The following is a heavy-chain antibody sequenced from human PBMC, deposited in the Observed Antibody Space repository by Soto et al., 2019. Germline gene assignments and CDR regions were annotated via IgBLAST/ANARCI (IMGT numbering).Heavy chain of an antibody. CDR1: GFTLSSYA. CDR3: ARESRDGYNPPLDY. J-gene: IGHJ4*02. D-gene: IGHD5-12*01. Sequence: GGSLRLSCAASGFTLSSYAMHWVRQAPGKGLEWVAVISYDGSNKYYADSVKGRFTISRDNSKNTLYLQMNSLRAEDTAVYYCARESRDGYNPPLDYWGQGTLVTVSS. V-gene: IGHV3-30-3*01. CDR2: ISYDGSNK.